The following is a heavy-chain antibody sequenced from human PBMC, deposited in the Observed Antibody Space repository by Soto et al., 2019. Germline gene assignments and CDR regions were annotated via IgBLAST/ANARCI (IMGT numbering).Heavy chain of an antibody. CDR2: IGSAGDT. D-gene: IGHD2-15*01. J-gene: IGHJ6*02. V-gene: IGHV3-13*01. CDR3: SSYPSGYCRGGSSQRDV. Sequence: PGGSLKLSCAASGFTFSSYEMHWSRQATGKGLEWVSAIGSAGDTYYPGSVKGRFTISRENARNSLYLQMNSLRVEDTAVYYCSSYPSGYCRGGSSQRDVWGQGTTVTGSS. CDR1: GFTFSSYE.